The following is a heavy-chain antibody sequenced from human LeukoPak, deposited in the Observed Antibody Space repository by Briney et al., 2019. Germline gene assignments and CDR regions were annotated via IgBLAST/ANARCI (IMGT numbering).Heavy chain of an antibody. CDR1: GGSISSSNW. CDR3: ARAETYDSRPFDY. V-gene: IGHV4-4*02. Sequence: SGTLSLTCAVSGGSISSSNWWSWVRQPPGKGLEWIGEIYHSGSTNYNPSLKSRVTISVDTSKNRFSLKLSSVTAADTGVYYCARAETYDSRPFDYWGQGTLVTVSS. D-gene: IGHD3-22*01. CDR2: IYHSGST. J-gene: IGHJ4*02.